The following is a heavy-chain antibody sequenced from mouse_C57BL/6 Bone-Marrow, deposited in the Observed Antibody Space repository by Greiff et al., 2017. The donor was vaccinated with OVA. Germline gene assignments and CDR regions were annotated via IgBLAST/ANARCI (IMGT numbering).Heavy chain of an antibody. CDR1: GYTFTSYW. Sequence: VQLQQSGTVLARPGASVKMSCKTSGYTFTSYWMHWVKQRPGQGLEWIGAIYPGNSDTSYNQKFKGKATLTAVTSASTASMELSSLTNEDSAVYYCTRWLLTAYAMDYWGQGTSVTVSS. V-gene: IGHV1-5*01. D-gene: IGHD4-1*01. J-gene: IGHJ4*01. CDR3: TRWLLTAYAMDY. CDR2: IYPGNSDT.